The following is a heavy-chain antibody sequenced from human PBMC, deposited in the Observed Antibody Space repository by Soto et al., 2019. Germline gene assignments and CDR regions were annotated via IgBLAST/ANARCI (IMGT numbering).Heavy chain of an antibody. V-gene: IGHV3-23*01. J-gene: IGHJ4*02. CDR3: AKDSNKYSSSLRGRYFDY. CDR2: ISGGGSNT. D-gene: IGHD4-4*01. CDR1: GFPFSSYV. Sequence: LRLSCAASGFPFSSYVMSWVRQAPGKGLEWVSGISGGGSNTFYADYVKGRFTISRDNSKNTLLLQMNSLGAEDTAVYYCAKDSNKYSSSLRGRYFDYWGQGIGVTVSS.